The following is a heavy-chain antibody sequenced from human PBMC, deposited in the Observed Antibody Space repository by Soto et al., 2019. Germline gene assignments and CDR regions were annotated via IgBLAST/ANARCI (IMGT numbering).Heavy chain of an antibody. V-gene: IGHV4-31*03. CDR1: GGSTNSYTYY. CDR3: ARARNRPRGWFDP. Sequence: SETLSLTCTVSGGSTNSYTYYWSWIRHRPGKGLEWIGYIFYSGSTYYNPSLKSRVTISVDTSKNQFSLKLSSVTAADTAVYYCARARNRPRGWFDPWGQGTLVTVSS. D-gene: IGHD3-10*01. CDR2: IFYSGST. J-gene: IGHJ5*02.